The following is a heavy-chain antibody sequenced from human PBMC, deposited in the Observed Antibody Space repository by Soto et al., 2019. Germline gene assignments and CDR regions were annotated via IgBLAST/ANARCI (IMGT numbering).Heavy chain of an antibody. D-gene: IGHD2-15*01. Sequence: ASETLSLTCTVSGGSISSSSYYWGWIRQPPGKGLEWIGSIYYSGSTYYNPSLKSRVTISVDTSKNQFSLKLSSVTAADTAVYYCARRGCSGGSCHYFDYWGQGTLVTVSS. CDR2: IYYSGST. J-gene: IGHJ4*02. CDR1: GGSISSSSYY. V-gene: IGHV4-39*01. CDR3: ARRGCSGGSCHYFDY.